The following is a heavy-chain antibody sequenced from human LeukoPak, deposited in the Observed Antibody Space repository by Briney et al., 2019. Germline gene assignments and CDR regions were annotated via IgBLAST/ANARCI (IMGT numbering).Heavy chain of an antibody. CDR3: ARQILTGSSFYYYYMDV. Sequence: PSETLSLTCTVSGGSISSYYWSWVRQPPGKGLEWIGFVYYTGSTNYSPSLKSRVTISVDTSKNQFSLKLSSVTAADTAVYYCARQILTGSSFYYYYMDVWGKGTTVTISS. J-gene: IGHJ6*03. V-gene: IGHV4-59*08. CDR1: GGSISSYY. CDR2: VYYTGST. D-gene: IGHD3-9*01.